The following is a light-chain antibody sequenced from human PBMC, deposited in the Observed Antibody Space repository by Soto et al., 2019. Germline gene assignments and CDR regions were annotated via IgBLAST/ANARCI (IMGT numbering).Light chain of an antibody. CDR3: NSYADSNTYV. CDR1: SSDVGRYNY. V-gene: IGLV2-8*01. J-gene: IGLJ1*01. CDR2: DVS. Sequence: QSGLTQPPSASGSPGRSVTISCTGTSSDVGRYNYVSWYQHHPGKAPKLIIYDVSQRPSGVPDRFSGSKSGNTASLTVSGLQAEDEADYYCNSYADSNTYVFGTGTKVTV.